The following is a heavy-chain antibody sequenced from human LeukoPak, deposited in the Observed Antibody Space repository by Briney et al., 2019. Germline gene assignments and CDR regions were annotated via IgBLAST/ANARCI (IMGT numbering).Heavy chain of an antibody. J-gene: IGHJ5*02. CDR3: AIVRGSTSCPES. V-gene: IGHV3-7*01. D-gene: IGHD2-2*01. CDR2: IKEDGSEK. CDR1: GFTFSNYW. Sequence: GGSLRLSCAASGFTFSNYWMSWVRQAPGKGVEWVANIKEDGSEKYYVDSVKGRFTISRDNAKNSLYLQMNRLRVEDTAVFYCAIVRGSTSCPESWGQGTLVTVSS.